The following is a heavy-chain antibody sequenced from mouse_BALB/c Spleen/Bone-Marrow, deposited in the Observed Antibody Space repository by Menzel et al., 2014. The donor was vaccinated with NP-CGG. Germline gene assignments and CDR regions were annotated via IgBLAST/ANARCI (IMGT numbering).Heavy chain of an antibody. J-gene: IGHJ3*01. CDR3: ARRDYSFAY. CDR2: INPGSGGT. D-gene: IGHD2-13*01. Sequence: VQLQQSGAELVRPGTSVKVSCKASGYAFTNYLIEWVKQRPGQGLEWIGVINPGSGGTNYNEKFKGKATLTADKSSSTAYMQLSSLTSDDSEVYFCARRDYSFAYWGQGTLVTVSA. CDR1: GYAFTNYL. V-gene: IGHV1-54*01.